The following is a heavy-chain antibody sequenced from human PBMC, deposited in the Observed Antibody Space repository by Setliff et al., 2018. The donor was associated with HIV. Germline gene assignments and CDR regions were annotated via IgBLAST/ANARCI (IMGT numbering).Heavy chain of an antibody. CDR3: ARASRWGSIPFDY. CDR1: GGSISTGGYY. Sequence: LSLTCTVSGGSISTGGYYWSWIRQHPGKGLEWIGYIYNSGGTYYNPSLKSRITMSIDTSKNQFSLKLNSVTAADTAVYFCARASRWGSIPFDYWGQGTLVTVSS. J-gene: IGHJ4*02. CDR2: IYNSGGT. V-gene: IGHV4-31*03. D-gene: IGHD2-21*01.